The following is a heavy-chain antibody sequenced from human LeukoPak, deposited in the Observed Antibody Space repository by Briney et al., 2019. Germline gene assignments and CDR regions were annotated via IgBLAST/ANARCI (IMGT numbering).Heavy chain of an antibody. Sequence: ASVKVSCKASEYTFTGYYLHWVRQAPGQGLEWMGWINPNSGGTNYAQKFQGRVTVTRDTSISTAYMELSSLRSDDTAVYYCARPNSVGPTVYFDYWGQGTLVTVSS. CDR3: ARPNSVGPTVYFDY. CDR2: INPNSGGT. CDR1: EYTFTGYY. D-gene: IGHD1-26*01. V-gene: IGHV1-2*02. J-gene: IGHJ4*02.